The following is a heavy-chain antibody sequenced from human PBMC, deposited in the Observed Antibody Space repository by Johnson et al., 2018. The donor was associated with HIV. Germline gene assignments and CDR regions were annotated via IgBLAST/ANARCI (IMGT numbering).Heavy chain of an antibody. CDR1: GFNVSSNY. D-gene: IGHD2-2*01. Sequence: VQLVESGGGLVQPGGSLRLSCAASGFNVSSNYMSWVRQAPGKGLEWVSVIYSGCSTYYADSVKGRFTISRDNSKNTLYLQMNSVRAEDTAVYYCARGLGSRSAFDIRGRGTMVTVSS. J-gene: IGHJ3*02. CDR2: IYSGCST. CDR3: ARGLGSRSAFDI. V-gene: IGHV3-66*01.